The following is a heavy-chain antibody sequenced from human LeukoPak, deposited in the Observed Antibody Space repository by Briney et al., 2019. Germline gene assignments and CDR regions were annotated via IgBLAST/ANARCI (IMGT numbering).Heavy chain of an antibody. V-gene: IGHV4-31*03. Sequence: SQTLSLTCTVSGDSFSSGRYYWSWIRQLPGKGLEWIGCIYYSGSAYYNPSLQSRVVISVDTSKNQFSLKLSSVTAADTAVYYCAREGQILTGTPVFDYWGQGTLVTVSS. CDR3: AREGQILTGTPVFDY. CDR2: IYYSGSA. J-gene: IGHJ4*02. CDR1: GDSFSSGRYY. D-gene: IGHD1-7*01.